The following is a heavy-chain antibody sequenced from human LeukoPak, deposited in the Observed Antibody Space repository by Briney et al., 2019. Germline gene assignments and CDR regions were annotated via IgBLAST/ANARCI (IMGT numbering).Heavy chain of an antibody. D-gene: IGHD1-14*01. CDR2: ISGGGGSI. V-gene: IGHV3-23*01. CDR1: GFTFSSYA. Sequence: QPGGSLRLSCAASGFTFSSYAMSWVRQAPGKGLEWVSGISGGGGSIHYADSVKGRFTISRDNSMNTLYLQMNSLRAEDTAVYYCAKDLGPPDCAFDIWGQGTMVTVSS. J-gene: IGHJ3*02. CDR3: AKDLGPPDCAFDI.